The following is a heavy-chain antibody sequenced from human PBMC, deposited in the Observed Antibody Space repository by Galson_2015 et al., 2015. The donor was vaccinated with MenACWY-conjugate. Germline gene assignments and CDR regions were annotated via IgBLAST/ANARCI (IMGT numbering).Heavy chain of an antibody. J-gene: IGHJ5*02. CDR2: INSDGSST. V-gene: IGHV3-74*01. CDR3: ARGGQGLAAAEDNWFDP. CDR1: GFTFSSYW. Sequence: LRLSCAASGFTFSSYWMHWVRQGPGKGLVWVSRINSDGSSTNYADSVKGRFTISGDNAKNTLYLQMNSLRAEDTAVYYCARGGQGLAAAEDNWFDPWGQGTLVTVSS. D-gene: IGHD6-13*01.